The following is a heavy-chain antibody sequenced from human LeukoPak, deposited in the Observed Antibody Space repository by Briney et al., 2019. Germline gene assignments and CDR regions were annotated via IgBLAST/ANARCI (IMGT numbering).Heavy chain of an antibody. CDR3: AALHTGTFVDY. J-gene: IGHJ4*02. V-gene: IGHV3-11*04. CDR2: ISSSGKSI. D-gene: IGHD4-17*01. CDR1: GFTFSDQY. Sequence: NPGGSLRLSCEASGFTFSDQYMSWIRQAPGKGLEWVSYISSSGKSIYYADSVKGRFAISRDNSKNTLSLQMNSLRTEDTAVYYCAALHTGTFVDYWSQGTLVTVSS.